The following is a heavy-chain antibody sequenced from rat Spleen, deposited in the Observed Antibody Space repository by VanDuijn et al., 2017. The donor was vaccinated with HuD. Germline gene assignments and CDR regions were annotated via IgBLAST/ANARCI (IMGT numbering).Heavy chain of an antibody. J-gene: IGHJ3*01. Sequence: EVQLVESGGGLVQPGRSLKLSCAASGFTLSDYVMHWIRQAPTKGLEWVTSISPSGATTNYRDSVKGRFTISMDNARGTLYLQMDSLRSEDTATYYCARVGTRVSRFAYWGQGTLVTVSS. CDR2: ISPSGATT. V-gene: IGHV5-19*01. CDR3: ARVGTRVSRFAY. CDR1: GFTLSDYV. D-gene: IGHD1-4*01.